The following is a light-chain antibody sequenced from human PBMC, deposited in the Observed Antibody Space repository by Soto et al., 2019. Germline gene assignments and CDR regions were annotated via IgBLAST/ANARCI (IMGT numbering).Light chain of an antibody. J-gene: IGKJ4*01. CDR1: QSVSSY. CDR2: DAS. Sequence: EIVLTQSPATLSLSPGERATLSCRASQSVSSYLAWYQQKPGQAPRLLIYDASNRATGIPARFSGSGSGTDFPLTISSLEPEDFAVYYCQQRSSWPDTFGGGTKVEIK. V-gene: IGKV3-11*01. CDR3: QQRSSWPDT.